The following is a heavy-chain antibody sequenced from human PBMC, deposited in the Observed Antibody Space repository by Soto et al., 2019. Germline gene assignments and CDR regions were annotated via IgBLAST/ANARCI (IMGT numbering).Heavy chain of an antibody. Sequence: PGGSLRLSCAASGFTFSSYAMSWVRQAPGKGLEWVSAISGSGGSTYYADSVKGRFTISRDNSKNTLYLRMNSLRAEDTAVYYCAKYTIFGVVTTDHYGMDVWGQGTTVTVSS. J-gene: IGHJ6*02. D-gene: IGHD3-3*01. V-gene: IGHV3-23*01. CDR2: ISGSGGST. CDR1: GFTFSSYA. CDR3: AKYTIFGVVTTDHYGMDV.